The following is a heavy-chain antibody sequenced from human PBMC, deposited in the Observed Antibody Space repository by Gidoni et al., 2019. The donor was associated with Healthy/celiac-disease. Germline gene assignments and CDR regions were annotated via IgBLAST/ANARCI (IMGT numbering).Heavy chain of an antibody. Sequence: EVQLVESGGGVVQPGGSLRLSCAAPGFTFDDSAMHWVRQAPGKGLEWVSLISGDGGSTYYADSVKGRFTISRDNSKNSLYLQMNSLRTEDTALYYCAKDPAGQYYFDYWGQGTLVTVSS. CDR1: GFTFDDSA. J-gene: IGHJ4*02. CDR3: AKDPAGQYYFDY. D-gene: IGHD6-13*01. CDR2: ISGDGGST. V-gene: IGHV3-43*02.